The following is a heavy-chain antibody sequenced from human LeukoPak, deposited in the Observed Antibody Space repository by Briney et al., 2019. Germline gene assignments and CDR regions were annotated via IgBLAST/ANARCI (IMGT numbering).Heavy chain of an antibody. CDR3: ARDRNSYDYFDY. D-gene: IGHD5-18*01. CDR2: FDPEDGET. Sequence: ASVKVSCKVSGYTLTELSMQWVRQAPGKGLEWMGGFDPEDGETIYAQKFQGRVTMTEDTSASTAYMELSSLRSEDTAVYYCARDRNSYDYFDYWGQGTLVTVSS. CDR1: GYTLTELS. V-gene: IGHV1-24*01. J-gene: IGHJ4*02.